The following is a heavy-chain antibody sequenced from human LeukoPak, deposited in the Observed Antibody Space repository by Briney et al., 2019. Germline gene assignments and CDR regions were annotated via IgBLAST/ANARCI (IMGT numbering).Heavy chain of an antibody. D-gene: IGHD3-10*01. J-gene: IGHJ6*03. CDR1: GYTFTGYY. Sequence: ASVKVSCKASGYTFTGYYMHWVRQAPGQGLEWMGWISAYNGNTNYAQKLQGRVTMTTDTSTSTAYMELRSLRSDDTAVYYCARVQAMYYYGSGSYYYYYMDVWGKGTTVTVSS. V-gene: IGHV1-18*04. CDR2: ISAYNGNT. CDR3: ARVQAMYYYGSGSYYYYYMDV.